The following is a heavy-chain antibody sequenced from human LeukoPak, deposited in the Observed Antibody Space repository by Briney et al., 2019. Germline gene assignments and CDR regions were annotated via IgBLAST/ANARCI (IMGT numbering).Heavy chain of an antibody. V-gene: IGHV3-53*01. D-gene: IGHD2-8*01. J-gene: IGHJ4*02. CDR3: TRLLPTSNHFFES. Sequence: GGSLILSCAASGFTVSYDYMSWVRQAQGKGLEWVSVIYAGGSAYYADSVRGRFTISRDNSENTLYLQMNSLRAEDTAVYYCTRLLPTSNHFFESWGQGTLVTVSS. CDR2: IYAGGSA. CDR1: GFTVSYDY.